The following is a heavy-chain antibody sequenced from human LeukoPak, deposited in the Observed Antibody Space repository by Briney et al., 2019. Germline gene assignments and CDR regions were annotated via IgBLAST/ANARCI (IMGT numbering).Heavy chain of an antibody. D-gene: IGHD3-22*01. J-gene: IGHJ4*02. CDR3: ARGADSSGYYSIFYFDY. CDR1: GASISGFY. Sequence: PSETLSLTCSVSGASISGFYWSWLRQAPGKGLEWIGYIYNSGSTNYNPSLESRVTISVDTSKNQFSLKLSSVTAADTAVYYCARGADSSGYYSIFYFDYWGQGTLDTVSS. CDR2: IYNSGST. V-gene: IGHV4-59*01.